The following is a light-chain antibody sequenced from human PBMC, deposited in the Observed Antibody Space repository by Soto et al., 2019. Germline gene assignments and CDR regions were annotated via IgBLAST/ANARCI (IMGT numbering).Light chain of an antibody. CDR3: SSYTSGSTLD. CDR2: EVT. Sequence: QSVLTQPASVSGSPGQSITFSCTGTSSDVGSYNLVSWFQQHPGKAPKLIIYEVTKRPSGVSNRFSGSKSGNTASLTISGLRAEDEGDYYCSSYTSGSTLDFGGGTKLTVL. V-gene: IGLV2-14*02. CDR1: SSDVGSYNL. J-gene: IGLJ2*01.